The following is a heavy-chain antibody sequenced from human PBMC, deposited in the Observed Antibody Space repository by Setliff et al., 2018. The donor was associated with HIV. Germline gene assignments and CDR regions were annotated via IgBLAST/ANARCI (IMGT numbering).Heavy chain of an antibody. Sequence: ASVKVSCKASGGSFTTYALNWVRQAFGQGLEWMGGIIPVVGTPHYAQKFQGRVTMTTDESSTIAYMELSSLTSEDTAVYYCVIDEGITLRILDQNGIDVWGQGTTVTVTS. J-gene: IGHJ6*02. D-gene: IGHD3-3*01. V-gene: IGHV1-69*05. CDR3: VIDEGITLRILDQNGIDV. CDR1: GGSFTTYA. CDR2: IIPVVGTP.